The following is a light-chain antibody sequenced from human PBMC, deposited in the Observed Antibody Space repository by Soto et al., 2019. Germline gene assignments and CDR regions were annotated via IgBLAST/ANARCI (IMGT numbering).Light chain of an antibody. CDR1: QGISSF. J-gene: IGKJ3*01. CDR2: GAS. V-gene: IGKV1-9*01. Sequence: IQLTQSPSSLSASVGDRVTITCRASQGISSFLAWYQQKPGKAPKLLIYGASTLQSGVPSRFSGSGSGTDFTLTIGRLQPEDFAAYYCQQHNSLPIPFGPGTKVEIK. CDR3: QQHNSLPIP.